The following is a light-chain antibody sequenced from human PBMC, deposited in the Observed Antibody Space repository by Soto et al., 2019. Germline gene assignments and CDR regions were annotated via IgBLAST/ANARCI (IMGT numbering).Light chain of an antibody. CDR3: VAWDDSLSARV. CDR1: SSNIGSNY. J-gene: IGLJ3*02. CDR2: RNN. Sequence: QSVLTQPPSASGTPGQRVTISCSGSSSNIGSNYVYWYQQLPGTAPKLLIYRNNQRPSGVPDRFSDSKSGTSASLAISGLRSEDEADYYCVAWDDSLSARVFGGGTKLTVL. V-gene: IGLV1-47*01.